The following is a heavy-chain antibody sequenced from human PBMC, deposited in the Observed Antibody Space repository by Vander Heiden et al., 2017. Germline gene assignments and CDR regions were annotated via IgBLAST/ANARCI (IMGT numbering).Heavy chain of an antibody. Sequence: EVQLVESGGGLVTPGGSRRLSCAASGVTFSTAWMNGVRQAPGKGLGWVGRIKSKTDGGTTDDAAPVKGRFTISRYDSKSTLYMQLHSLKAEDRAGDDCTTGGGSQSYWGHGTL. V-gene: IGHV3-15*07. CDR3: TTGGGSQSY. CDR2: IKSKTDGGTT. J-gene: IGHJ4*01. CDR1: GVTFSTAW. D-gene: IGHD3-16*01.